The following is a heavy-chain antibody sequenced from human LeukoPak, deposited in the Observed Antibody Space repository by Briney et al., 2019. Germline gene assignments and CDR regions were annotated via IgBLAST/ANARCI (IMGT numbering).Heavy chain of an antibody. CDR2: IWYDGSDK. D-gene: IGHD3-10*01. J-gene: IGHJ4*02. CDR3: ARGLYYGSGSPIDY. CDR1: GFTFSSYG. Sequence: GGSLRLSCAASGFTFSSYGMHWVRQAPGKGPEWVAVIWYDGSDKYYADSVKGRFTISRDSSKNTLYMQMNSLRADDTAVYYCARGLYYGSGSPIDYWGQGTLVTVSS. V-gene: IGHV3-33*01.